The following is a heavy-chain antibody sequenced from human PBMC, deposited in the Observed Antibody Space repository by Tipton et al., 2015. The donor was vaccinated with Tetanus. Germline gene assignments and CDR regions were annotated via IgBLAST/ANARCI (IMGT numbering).Heavy chain of an antibody. Sequence: QLVQSGAEVKKPGKSVKISCQISGYNFAIYRIGWVRQLPGKGLEWMGIIYPEDSETTYSPSFQGQVTISADKSLSTAYLQLSSLKASDTAVYYCARRRTNTALAYWFDSWGQGTLVTVSS. V-gene: IGHV5-51*01. CDR2: IYPEDSET. D-gene: IGHD5-18*01. CDR3: ARRRTNTALAYWFDS. CDR1: GYNFAIYR. J-gene: IGHJ5*01.